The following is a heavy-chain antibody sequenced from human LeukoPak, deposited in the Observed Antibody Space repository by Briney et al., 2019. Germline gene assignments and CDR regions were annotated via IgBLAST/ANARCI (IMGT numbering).Heavy chain of an antibody. J-gene: IGHJ3*02. D-gene: IGHD5-24*01. Sequence: PSETLSLTCAVSGASISSNNWWNWVRQPPGKGLEWIGEIYHSGSTNYSPSLKSRVTISVDTSKNQFSLKLSSVTAADTAVYYCARHKLNDAFDIWGQGTMVTVSS. CDR1: GASISSNNW. CDR3: ARHKLNDAFDI. CDR2: IYHSGST. V-gene: IGHV4-4*02.